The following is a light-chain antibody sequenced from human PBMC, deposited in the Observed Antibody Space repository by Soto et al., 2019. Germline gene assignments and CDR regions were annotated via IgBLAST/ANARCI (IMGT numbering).Light chain of an antibody. J-gene: IGLJ1*01. CDR2: EVS. V-gene: IGLV2-14*01. CDR1: SSDVGGYNY. Sequence: QSALTQPASVSGSPGQSITISCTGTSSDVGGYNYVSWYQQHPGQAPKRMIYEVSNRPSGVSNRFSGSKSGNTASLTISGLQAEDGADYYCSSYTSSSTLVVFGTGTKLTVL. CDR3: SSYTSSSTLVV.